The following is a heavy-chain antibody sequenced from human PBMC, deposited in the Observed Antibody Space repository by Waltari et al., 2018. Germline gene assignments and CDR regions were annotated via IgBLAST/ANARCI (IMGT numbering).Heavy chain of an antibody. CDR2: INPKNGDT. D-gene: IGHD1-26*01. V-gene: IGHV1-2*02. CDR1: GYGLPHYH. Sequence: QVQLVQSGTEVKKPGASVKVSCQASGYGLPHYHHPWVRQTPAQGLEWLGWINPKNGDTGYAQNFLGRVTMTRDTSINTVYMDLSGLRSDDTAVFYCARDPGPIVGAPDYWGQGTLVTVSS. CDR3: ARDPGPIVGAPDY. J-gene: IGHJ4*02.